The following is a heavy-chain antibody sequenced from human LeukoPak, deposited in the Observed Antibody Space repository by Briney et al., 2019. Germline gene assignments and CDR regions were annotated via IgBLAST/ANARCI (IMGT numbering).Heavy chain of an antibody. CDR1: GFTFSSYA. Sequence: GGSLRLSCAASGFTFSSYAMSWVRQAPGKGLEWVSAVSASGGNTFYADSVKGRFTISRDNAKNSLYLQMNSLRAEDTAVYYCARRYFDYWGQGTLVTVSS. CDR2: VSASGGNT. CDR3: ARRYFDY. J-gene: IGHJ4*02. D-gene: IGHD2-15*01. V-gene: IGHV3-23*01.